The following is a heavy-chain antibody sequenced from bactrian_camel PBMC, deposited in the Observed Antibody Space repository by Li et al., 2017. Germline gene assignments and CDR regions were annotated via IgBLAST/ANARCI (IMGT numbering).Heavy chain of an antibody. Sequence: HVQLVESGGGSVQAGGALRLSCAVSSTYRHNIFTMGWIRQAPGKEREGVATIDSGGVTMYADSVKGRFTISKDNTRNMLYLSMDDLKPEDTAMYYCAAARRELWIGLTLRDPDFGYWGQGTQVTVS. V-gene: IGHV3S53*01. CDR2: IDSGGVT. CDR3: AAARRELWIGLTLRDPDFGY. CDR1: STYRHNIFT. D-gene: IGHD1*01. J-gene: IGHJ6*01.